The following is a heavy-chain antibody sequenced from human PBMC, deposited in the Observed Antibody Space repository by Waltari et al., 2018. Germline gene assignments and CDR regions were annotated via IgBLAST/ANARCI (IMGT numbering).Heavy chain of an antibody. Sequence: VRLGESGGYLVHPGGSRNLSCSVSDFSFYTHWMAWFRQAPGKRLEWVATIKPDGSDKYYVDSVRGRFAISRDNAKNLLYLQMNSLRAEDTAIFYCAKMGAGRAPDYWGQGTLVAVS. CDR1: DFSFYTHW. CDR3: AKMGAGRAPDY. D-gene: IGHD3-16*01. V-gene: IGHV3-7*03. CDR2: IKPDGSDK. J-gene: IGHJ4*02.